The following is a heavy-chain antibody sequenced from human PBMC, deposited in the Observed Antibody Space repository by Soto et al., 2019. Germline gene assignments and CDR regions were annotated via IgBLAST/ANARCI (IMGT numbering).Heavy chain of an antibody. J-gene: IGHJ6*02. CDR2: IYYSGST. D-gene: IGHD3-10*01. Sequence: SDTLSLTCTVSGGSISSSTYYWGWIRQPPGKGLEWIGSIYYSGSTYYNPSLKSRVTISVDTSKNQFSLKLSSVTAADTAVYYCARLYGSGSWTFYYYYGMDVWGQGTTVT. CDR3: ARLYGSGSWTFYYYYGMDV. V-gene: IGHV4-39*01. CDR1: GGSISSSTYY.